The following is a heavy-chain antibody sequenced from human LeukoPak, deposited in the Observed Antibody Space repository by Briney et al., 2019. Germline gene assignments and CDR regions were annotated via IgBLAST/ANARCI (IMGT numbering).Heavy chain of an antibody. CDR3: ARACSGGRCFVY. D-gene: IGHD2-15*01. CDR1: GFSFSSYL. Sequence: GALRLSCAAPGFSFSSYLMSWVRQAPGKGLEWVANIKEDGRKNNMVNSVKGRFTISRDNAKNSLYLQMNSLRAEDKAVYFCARACSGGRCFVYWGQGTLVTVSS. CDR2: IKEDGRKN. J-gene: IGHJ4*02. V-gene: IGHV3-7*05.